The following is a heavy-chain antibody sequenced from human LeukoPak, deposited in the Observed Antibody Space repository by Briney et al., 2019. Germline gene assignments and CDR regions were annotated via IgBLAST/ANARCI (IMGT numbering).Heavy chain of an antibody. V-gene: IGHV1-46*01. J-gene: IGHJ4*02. Sequence: ASVTVSCKASGYTFTHYQMHWVRQAPGQGLEWMGIINPSGGSTSYVEKFQGRVTLTRDTSTSTVYMELSSLRSDDTAVYYCARDPSYYDSSGYYYHFDYWGQGTLVTVSS. CDR3: ARDPSYYDSSGYYYHFDY. CDR2: INPSGGST. D-gene: IGHD3-22*01. CDR1: GYTFTHYQ.